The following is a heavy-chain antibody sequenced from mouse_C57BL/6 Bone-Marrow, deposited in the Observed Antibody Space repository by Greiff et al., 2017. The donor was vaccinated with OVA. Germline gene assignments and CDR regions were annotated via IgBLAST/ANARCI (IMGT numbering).Heavy chain of an antibody. D-gene: IGHD1-1*01. CDR3: ARYVAKVVDWYFDD. CDR2: IYPRSGNT. J-gene: IGHJ1*03. V-gene: IGHV1-81*01. Sequence: QVQLQQSGAELARPGASVKLSCKASGYTFTSYGISWVKQRTGQGLEWIGEIYPRSGNTYYNEKFKGKATLTADKSSSTAYMELRSLTSEDSAVYFCARYVAKVVDWYFDDWGKGTTVTVSS. CDR1: GYTFTSYG.